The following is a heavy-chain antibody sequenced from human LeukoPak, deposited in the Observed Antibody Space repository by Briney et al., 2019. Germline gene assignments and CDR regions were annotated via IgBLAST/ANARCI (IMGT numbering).Heavy chain of an antibody. V-gene: IGHV1-18*01. CDR3: ARDKAVTTEVTQHFQH. Sequence: ASVNVSCKASGYTFTNYGISWVRQAPGQGLEWMGWISAYNGYTDYAQKFQFRVTMTTDTSTSTAYMELRSLRSDDTAVYYCARDKAVTTEVTQHFQHWGQATLVTVSS. D-gene: IGHD4-23*01. CDR1: GYTFTNYG. J-gene: IGHJ1*01. CDR2: ISAYNGYT.